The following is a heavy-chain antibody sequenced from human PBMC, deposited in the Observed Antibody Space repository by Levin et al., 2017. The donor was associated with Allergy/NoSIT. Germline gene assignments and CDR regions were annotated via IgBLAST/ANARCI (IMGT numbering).Heavy chain of an antibody. CDR2: IIPILGIA. Sequence: GSSVKVSCKASGGTFSSYAISWVRQAPGQGLEWMGRIIPILGIANYAQKFQGRVTITADKSTSTAYMELSSLRSEDTAVYYCARPTYGSGSYYFDYWGQGTLVTVSS. CDR3: ARPTYGSGSYYFDY. D-gene: IGHD3-10*01. CDR1: GGTFSSYA. J-gene: IGHJ4*02. V-gene: IGHV1-69*04.